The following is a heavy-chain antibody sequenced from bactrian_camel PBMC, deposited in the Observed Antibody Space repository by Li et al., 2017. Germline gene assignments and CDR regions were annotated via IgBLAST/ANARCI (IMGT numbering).Heavy chain of an antibody. CDR2: ITTQRGVT. Sequence: HVQLVESGGGPVQAGGSLRLSCAASGSSYSNYCMGWYRKTPGKEREGVAAITTQRGVTFYADSVKGRFTISHDAAKNSVDLQMNSLKPDDTAVYYCAATGQMLSVAGCRTQGTQVTVS. CDR1: GSSYSNYC. V-gene: IGHV3S1*01. J-gene: IGHJ4*01. D-gene: IGHD1*01.